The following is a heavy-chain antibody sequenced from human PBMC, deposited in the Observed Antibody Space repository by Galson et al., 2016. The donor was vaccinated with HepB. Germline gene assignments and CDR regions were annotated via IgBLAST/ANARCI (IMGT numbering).Heavy chain of an antibody. J-gene: IGHJ6*02. CDR3: AKPVTTISPHDSNDLDV. CDR2: VNYVGRA. Sequence: SETLSLTCGVFGGSLSGYSWSWVRQPPGMGLEWIGEVNYVGRANYNPSLRSRVTISVDVSNNQFSLNLKSLSAADTAVYYCAKPVTTISPHDSNDLDVWGQGTTVTVSS. CDR1: GGSLSGYS. D-gene: IGHD4-17*01. V-gene: IGHV4-34*01.